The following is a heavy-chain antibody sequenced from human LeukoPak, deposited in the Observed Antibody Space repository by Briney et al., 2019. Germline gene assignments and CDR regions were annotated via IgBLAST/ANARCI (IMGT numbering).Heavy chain of an antibody. CDR2: IYPGDSET. V-gene: IGHV5-51*01. CDR3: ARRSTLTGTGRGGWFDP. D-gene: IGHD1-7*01. CDR1: GYSFTSYW. Sequence: GESLKISCKASGYSFTSYWIAWVRQMPGEGLESMGIIYPGDSETRYSPSFQGQVTSSADKSISTAYLQWSSLKASDTAIYYCARRSTLTGTGRGGWFDPWGQGTLVTVSS. J-gene: IGHJ5*02.